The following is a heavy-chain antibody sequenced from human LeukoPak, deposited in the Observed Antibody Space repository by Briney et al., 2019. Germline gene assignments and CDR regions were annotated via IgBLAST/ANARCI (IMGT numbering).Heavy chain of an antibody. Sequence: PGGSLRLSCAASGFPFNGYWMSWVRQAPGKGLEWVGNMKEDGSEEYYVESVKGRFTISRDNSKNTLYLQMNSLRAEDTAVYYCASSETYDFWSGYYRGSLDYWGQGTLVTVSS. V-gene: IGHV3-7*01. CDR3: ASSETYDFWSGYYRGSLDY. CDR1: GFPFNGYW. D-gene: IGHD3-3*01. J-gene: IGHJ4*02. CDR2: MKEDGSEE.